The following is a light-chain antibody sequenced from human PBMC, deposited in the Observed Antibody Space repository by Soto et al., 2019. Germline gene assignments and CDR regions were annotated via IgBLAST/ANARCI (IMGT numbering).Light chain of an antibody. Sequence: DIQMTQSPSSVSASVGDRVTITCRASQGISSCLAWYQQKPGKAPKLLIYAASSLQSGVPLRFSGSGSGTEFARTISSLQAEDFETYYCQQANSSPWTFCQGAKVESK. CDR2: AAS. CDR1: QGISSC. CDR3: QQANSSPWT. V-gene: IGKV1-12*01. J-gene: IGKJ1*01.